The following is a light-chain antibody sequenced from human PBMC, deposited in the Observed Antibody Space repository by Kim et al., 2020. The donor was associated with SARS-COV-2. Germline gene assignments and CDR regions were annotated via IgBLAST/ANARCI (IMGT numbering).Light chain of an antibody. V-gene: IGKV1-33*01. CDR2: DAS. CDR1: QDISNY. Sequence: DIQMTQSPSSLSASVGDRVTITCQASQDISNYLNWYQQKPGKAPKLLIYDASNLETGVPSRFSGSGSGTDFTFTISSLQPEDIATYYCQQYDNPPPTFGGGTKLDI. J-gene: IGKJ4*01. CDR3: QQYDNPPPT.